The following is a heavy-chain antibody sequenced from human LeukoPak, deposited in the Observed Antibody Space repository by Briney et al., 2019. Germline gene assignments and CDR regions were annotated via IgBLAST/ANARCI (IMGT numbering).Heavy chain of an antibody. D-gene: IGHD6-19*01. Sequence: GGSLRLSCAASGFTFSSYSMNWVRQAPGKGLEWVAVISYDGSNKYYADSVKGRFTISRDNSKNTLYLQMNSLRAEDTAVYYCARDGVFRSIAVAGLDYWGQGTLVTVSS. CDR1: GFTFSSYS. CDR2: ISYDGSNK. CDR3: ARDGVFRSIAVAGLDY. V-gene: IGHV3-30*03. J-gene: IGHJ4*02.